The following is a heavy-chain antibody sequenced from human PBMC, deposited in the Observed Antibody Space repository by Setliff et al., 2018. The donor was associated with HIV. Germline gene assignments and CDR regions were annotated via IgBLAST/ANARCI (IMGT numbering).Heavy chain of an antibody. Sequence: ASVKVSCKAFGYTFSTNAVHWVRQAPGQRLEWMGYINAGDDNTRYSEKFQGRVTITRDTSANTAYMELSSLRSEDTAVYYCARGSCSGCYLSDCWGLGTLVTVSS. D-gene: IGHD6-19*01. J-gene: IGHJ4*02. CDR2: INAGDDNT. CDR1: GYTFSTNA. CDR3: ARGSCSGCYLSDC. V-gene: IGHV1-3*01.